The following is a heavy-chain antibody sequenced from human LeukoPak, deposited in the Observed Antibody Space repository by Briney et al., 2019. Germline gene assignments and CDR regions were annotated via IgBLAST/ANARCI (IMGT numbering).Heavy chain of an antibody. D-gene: IGHD7-27*01. CDR1: GVSISSYY. V-gene: IGHV4-59*01. J-gene: IGHJ4*02. CDR3: ARDQLGWAEY. Sequence: PSETLCLTCTVSGVSISSYYWSWVRQPPGKGLEWVGYIYYSGSTNYNPSLRSRVTISVDTSKNHFSLKLSSVTAADTAVYYCARDQLGWAEYWGQGTLVTVSS. CDR2: IYYSGST.